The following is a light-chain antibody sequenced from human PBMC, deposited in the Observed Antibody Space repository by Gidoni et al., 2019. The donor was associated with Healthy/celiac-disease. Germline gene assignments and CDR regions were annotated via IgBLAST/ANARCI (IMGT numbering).Light chain of an antibody. J-gene: IGKJ2*01. CDR1: QSLLHSNGYNY. V-gene: IGKV2-28*01. Sequence: DIVMTQSPLSLPVTPGEPASISCRSSQSLLHSNGYNYLDWYLQQPGQSPQLLIYLGSTRASGVPDRFSGSGSGTDFTLKISRVEAEDVGVYYCMQALQTPYTFGQGTKLEIK. CDR3: MQALQTPYT. CDR2: LGS.